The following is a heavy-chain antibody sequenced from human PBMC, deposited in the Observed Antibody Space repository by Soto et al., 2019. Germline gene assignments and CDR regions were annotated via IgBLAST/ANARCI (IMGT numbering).Heavy chain of an antibody. J-gene: IGHJ4*02. V-gene: IGHV3-48*03. Sequence: GGSLRLSCAASGFTFSYYEMNWVRQAPGKGLEWVSHISGIDGSIYYADSVKGRFTISTDNAKNSLYLQMNSLRAEDTAVYYCARSSGAYRPFDSWGQGTEVTGSS. D-gene: IGHD2-15*01. CDR2: ISGIDGSI. CDR3: ARSSGAYRPFDS. CDR1: GFTFSYYE.